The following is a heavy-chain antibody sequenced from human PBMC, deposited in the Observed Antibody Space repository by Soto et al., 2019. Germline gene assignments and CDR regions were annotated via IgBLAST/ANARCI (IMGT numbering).Heavy chain of an antibody. V-gene: IGHV3-30*03. CDR3: AVGYCSSTSCYATRLYYYGMDV. CDR1: GFTFSSYG. CDR2: ISYDGSNK. J-gene: IGHJ6*02. D-gene: IGHD2-2*01. Sequence: QVQLVESGGGVVQPGRSLRLSCAASGFTFSSYGMHWVRQAPGKGLEWVAVISYDGSNKYYADSVKGRFTISRDNSKNTLYLQMNSLRAEDTAVYYCAVGYCSSTSCYATRLYYYGMDVWGQGTTVTVSS.